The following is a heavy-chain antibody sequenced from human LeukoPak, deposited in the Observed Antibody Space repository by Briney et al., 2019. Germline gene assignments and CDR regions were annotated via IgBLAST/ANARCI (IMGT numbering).Heavy chain of an antibody. D-gene: IGHD1-26*01. CDR1: GFTFSTYG. CDR3: ARGGLTIAEATTSWYLDY. V-gene: IGHV3-33*01. CDR2: IWYDGSSE. Sequence: GGSLRLSCAASGFTFSTYGMHWVRQAQGKGLEWVALIWYDGSSENYADSVKGRFTISRDKSRNTLYLQMNSLRGEDTAVYYCARGGLTIAEATTSWYLDYWGQGTLVTVSS. J-gene: IGHJ4*02.